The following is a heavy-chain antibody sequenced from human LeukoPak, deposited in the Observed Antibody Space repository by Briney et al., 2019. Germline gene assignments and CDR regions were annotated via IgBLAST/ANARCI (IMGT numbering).Heavy chain of an antibody. CDR1: GFTFSSYW. D-gene: IGHD2-2*02. Sequence: PGGSLRLSCAASGFTFSSYWMHWVRQAPGKGLVWVSRINSDGSSTNYADSVKGRFTMSRDNAKNTLYLQMNSLRAEDTAVYYCARASDIVVVPGAIPIDYWGQGTLVTVSS. CDR2: INSDGSST. V-gene: IGHV3-74*01. CDR3: ARASDIVVVPGAIPIDY. J-gene: IGHJ4*02.